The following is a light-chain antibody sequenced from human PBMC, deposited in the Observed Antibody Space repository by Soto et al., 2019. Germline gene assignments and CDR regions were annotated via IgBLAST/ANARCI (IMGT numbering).Light chain of an antibody. J-gene: IGKJ4*01. CDR2: GAS. CDR1: QSVSSSY. Sequence: IVLTQSPGTLSLSPGERATLSCRASQSVSSSYLAWYQQKPGQAPRLLIYGASSRATGIPDRFSGSGSGTDFTLTISSLQPEDFATYYCQQSYSTLTFGGGTKVDIK. V-gene: IGKV3-20*01. CDR3: QQSYSTLT.